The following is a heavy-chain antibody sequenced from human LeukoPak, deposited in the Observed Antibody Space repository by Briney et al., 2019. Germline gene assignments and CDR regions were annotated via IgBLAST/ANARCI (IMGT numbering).Heavy chain of an antibody. D-gene: IGHD4-17*01. CDR1: GGSISSYY. J-gene: IGHJ4*02. Sequence: SETLSLTCTVSGGSISSYYWSWIRQPPGKGLEWIGYIYYSGSTNYNPSLKSRVTISVDTSKNQFSLKLSSVTAADTAVYYCASSTPPYDYGDYKVRYYFDYWGQGTLVTVSS. V-gene: IGHV4-59*08. CDR2: IYYSGST. CDR3: ASSTPPYDYGDYKVRYYFDY.